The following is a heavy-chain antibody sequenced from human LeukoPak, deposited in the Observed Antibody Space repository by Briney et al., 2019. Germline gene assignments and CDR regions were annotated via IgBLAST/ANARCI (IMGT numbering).Heavy chain of an antibody. V-gene: IGHV4-34*01. CDR1: GGSFSGYY. D-gene: IGHD1-26*01. CDR2: INHSGST. Sequence: PSETLSLTCAVYGGSFSGYYWSWIRQPPGKGLEWIGEINHSGSTNYNPSLKSRVTMSVDTSKNQFSLKLSSVTAADTAVYYCARDQWELLNGMDVWGQGTTVTVSS. CDR3: ARDQWELLNGMDV. J-gene: IGHJ6*02.